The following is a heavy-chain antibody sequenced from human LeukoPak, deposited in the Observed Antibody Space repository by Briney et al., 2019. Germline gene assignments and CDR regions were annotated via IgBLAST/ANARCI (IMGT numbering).Heavy chain of an antibody. CDR2: IKQDGSEK. CDR1: GFTFSSYW. D-gene: IGHD5-18*01. J-gene: IGHJ4*02. CDR3: ARVATGGYSYGYNSKPSYYFDY. V-gene: IGHV3-7*01. Sequence: GGSLRLSCAAYGFTFSSYWMSWVRQAPGKGLEWVANIKQDGSEKYYVDSVKGRFTISRDNAKNSLYLQMNSLRAEDTAVYYCARVATGGYSYGYNSKPSYYFDYWGQGTLVTVSS.